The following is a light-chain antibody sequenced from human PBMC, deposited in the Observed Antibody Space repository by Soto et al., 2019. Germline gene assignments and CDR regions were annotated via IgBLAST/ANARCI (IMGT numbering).Light chain of an antibody. J-gene: IGLJ3*02. CDR2: SDD. Sequence: QSVLTQPPSASGTPGQKVTISCSGASSNIGNNFVSWYQQVPGTAPKLLIYSDDQRPSGVPDRVSGSKSGTSASLAISGLRSEDEADYYCSTWDASLGGRVFGGGTQLTVL. CDR1: SSNIGNNF. V-gene: IGLV1-47*02. CDR3: STWDASLGGRV.